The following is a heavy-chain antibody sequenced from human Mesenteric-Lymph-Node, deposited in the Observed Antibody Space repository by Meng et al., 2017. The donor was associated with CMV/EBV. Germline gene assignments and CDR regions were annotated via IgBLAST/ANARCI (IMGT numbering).Heavy chain of an antibody. CDR1: GGSISSGGYY. D-gene: IGHD2-15*01. CDR2: IYYSGST. Sequence: CTISGGSISSGGYYWSWIRQHPGKGLEWIGYIYYSGSTYCNPSLKSRVTISVDTSKNQFSLKLTSVTAADTAVYYCAGIGGTTPLEYWGQGTLVTVYS. J-gene: IGHJ4*02. CDR3: AGIGGTTPLEY. V-gene: IGHV4-31*03.